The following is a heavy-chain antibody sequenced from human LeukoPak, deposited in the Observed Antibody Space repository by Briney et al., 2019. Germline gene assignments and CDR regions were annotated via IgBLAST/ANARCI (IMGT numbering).Heavy chain of an antibody. CDR2: INSDGGST. CDR1: GFTFSSYW. V-gene: IGHV3-74*01. CDR3: ASLASVVAARPGFWFDP. Sequence: GGSLRLSCAASGFTFSSYWMHWVRQAPGKGLVWVSRINSDGGSTSYADSVKGRFTISRDNAKNTLYLQMNSLRAEDTAVYYCASLASVVAARPGFWFDPWGQGTLVTVSS. J-gene: IGHJ5*02. D-gene: IGHD6-6*01.